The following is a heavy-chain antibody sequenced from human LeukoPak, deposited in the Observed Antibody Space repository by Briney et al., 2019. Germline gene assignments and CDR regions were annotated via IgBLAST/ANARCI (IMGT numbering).Heavy chain of an antibody. CDR3: ARSGIKMVRGVIIKSPYHMDV. Sequence: GGSLRLSCAASGFTFSSYWMHWVRQAPGKGLEWVSYISSSGSTIYYADSVKGRFTISRDDAKNSLSLQMNSLRAEDTAVYYCARSGIKMVRGVIIKSPYHMDVWGKGTTVTVSS. CDR1: GFTFSSYW. CDR2: ISSSGSTI. D-gene: IGHD3-10*01. V-gene: IGHV3-48*04. J-gene: IGHJ6*03.